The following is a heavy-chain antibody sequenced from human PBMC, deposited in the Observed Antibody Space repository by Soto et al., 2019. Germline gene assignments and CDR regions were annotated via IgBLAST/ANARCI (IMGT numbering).Heavy chain of an antibody. D-gene: IGHD6-13*01. V-gene: IGHV3-33*01. CDR2: IWYDGSNK. CDR1: GFTFSSYG. Sequence: GGSLRLSCAASGFTFSSYGMHWVRQAPGKELEWVAVIWYDGSNKYYADSVKGRFTISGDNSKNTLYLQMNSLRAEDTAVYYCARDQEGNSDRPSDAFDIWGQGTMVTVSS. CDR3: ARDQEGNSDRPSDAFDI. J-gene: IGHJ3*02.